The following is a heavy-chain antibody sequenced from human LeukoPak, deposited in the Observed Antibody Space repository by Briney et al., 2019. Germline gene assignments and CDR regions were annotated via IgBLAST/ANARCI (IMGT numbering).Heavy chain of an antibody. CDR3: AKDRAGYCTNGVCYFDY. CDR1: GFSFSAYP. V-gene: IGHV3-23*01. J-gene: IGHJ4*02. CDR2: ISASGGST. Sequence: GGSLRLSCAASGFSFSAYPMGWVRQAPGKGLQWLSGISASGGSTYYADSVKGRFTISRDNSKNTLYLQMNSLRAEDTAVYYCAKDRAGYCTNGVCYFDYWGQGTLVTVSS. D-gene: IGHD2-8*01.